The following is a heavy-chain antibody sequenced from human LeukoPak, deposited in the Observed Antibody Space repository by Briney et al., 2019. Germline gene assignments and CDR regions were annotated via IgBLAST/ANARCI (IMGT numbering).Heavy chain of an antibody. D-gene: IGHD2-2*01. CDR2: FTSMSGTI. J-gene: IGHJ4*02. V-gene: IGHV3-48*01. Sequence: PGGSLRLSCVASGFTFSSHSMSWVRQPPGKGLEWVSSFTSMSGTIYYADSVKGRITISRDDSKSTLFLQVNSLTTEDTAVYYCARDDYAPDYWGQGTLVTVSS. CDR1: GFTFSSHS. CDR3: ARDDYAPDY.